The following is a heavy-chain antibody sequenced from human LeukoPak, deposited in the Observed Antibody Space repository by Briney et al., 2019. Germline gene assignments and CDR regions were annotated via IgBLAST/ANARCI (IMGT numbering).Heavy chain of an antibody. CDR2: IYPGDSDT. Sequence: GESLKISCKGSGYSFTSYWIGWVRQMPGKGLEWMGIIYPGDSDTRYSPSFQGQVTISADKSISTAYLQWSSLKASDTAMYYCARFQKSPTTDYYYYGMAVWGQGTTVTVSS. D-gene: IGHD4-17*01. J-gene: IGHJ6*02. CDR3: ARFQKSPTTDYYYYGMAV. CDR1: GYSFTSYW. V-gene: IGHV5-51*01.